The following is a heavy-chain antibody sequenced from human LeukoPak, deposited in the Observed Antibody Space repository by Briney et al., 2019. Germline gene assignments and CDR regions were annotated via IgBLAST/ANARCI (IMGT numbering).Heavy chain of an antibody. Sequence: ASVKVSCKASGYTFTGYYMHWVRQAPGQGLEWMGWINPNSGGTNYAQKFQGWVTMTRDTPISTAYMELSRLRSDDTAVYYCARETYYYDSSGEIDYWGQGTLVTVSS. CDR2: INPNSGGT. D-gene: IGHD3-22*01. CDR1: GYTFTGYY. V-gene: IGHV1-2*04. J-gene: IGHJ4*02. CDR3: ARETYYYDSSGEIDY.